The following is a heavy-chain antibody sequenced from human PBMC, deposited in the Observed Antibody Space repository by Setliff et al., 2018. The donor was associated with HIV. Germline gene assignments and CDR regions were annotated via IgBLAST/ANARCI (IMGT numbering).Heavy chain of an antibody. CDR2: IYGSGST. CDR1: GDSVRSQTYT. Sequence: SETLSLTCTVSGDSVRSQTYTWSWIRQSAGEGLEWIGHIYGSGSTDYNPSLNSRVTISLDTSKNQFSLRLTSVTAADTAVYYCARGWRSLIRGGWFDPWGQGTLVTVS. J-gene: IGHJ5*02. CDR3: ARGWRSLIRGGWFDP. V-gene: IGHV4-61*09. D-gene: IGHD3-10*01.